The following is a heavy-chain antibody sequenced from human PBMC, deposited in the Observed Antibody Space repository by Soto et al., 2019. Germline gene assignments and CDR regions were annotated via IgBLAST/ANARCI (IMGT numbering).Heavy chain of an antibody. CDR2: IKSITDGGTT. CDR3: TTDSADIVVVPATFGMDV. V-gene: IGHV3-15*01. CDR1: GITFSDAW. D-gene: IGHD2-2*01. J-gene: IGHJ6*02. Sequence: GGSLRLSCAASGITFSDAWMTWVRQAPGKGLEWVGRIKSITDGGTTDYAAPVKGRFTISRDDSKDTLYLQMNNLRTEDTAVYHCTTDSADIVVVPATFGMDVWGQGTTVTVSS.